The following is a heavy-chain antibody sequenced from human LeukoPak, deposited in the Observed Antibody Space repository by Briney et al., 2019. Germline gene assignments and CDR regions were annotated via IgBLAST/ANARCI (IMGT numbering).Heavy chain of an antibody. CDR1: GYTFTSYD. Sequence: ASVKVSCKASGYTFTSYDINWVRQATGQGLEWMGWMNPNSGNTGYTQKFQGRVTMTRDTSINTAYMELSSLRSEDTAVYYCARRLRGIAAAGSVDPWGQGTLVTVSS. J-gene: IGHJ5*02. V-gene: IGHV1-8*01. CDR2: MNPNSGNT. CDR3: ARRLRGIAAAGSVDP. D-gene: IGHD6-13*01.